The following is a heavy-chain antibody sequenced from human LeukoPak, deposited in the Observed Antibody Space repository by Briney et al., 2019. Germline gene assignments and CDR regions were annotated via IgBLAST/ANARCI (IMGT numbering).Heavy chain of an antibody. CDR3: ARVGYYGSGSYRGWEDAFDI. CDR1: GFTFSSYT. J-gene: IGHJ3*02. Sequence: GGSLRLSCAVSGFTFSSYTMHWVRQAPGKGLEWVSSISSTKTYIYYADSVKGRFTISRDNAKNSLYLQMNSLRAEDTAMYYCARVGYYGSGSYRGWEDAFDIWGQGTMVTVSS. V-gene: IGHV3-21*01. D-gene: IGHD3-10*01. CDR2: ISSTKTYI.